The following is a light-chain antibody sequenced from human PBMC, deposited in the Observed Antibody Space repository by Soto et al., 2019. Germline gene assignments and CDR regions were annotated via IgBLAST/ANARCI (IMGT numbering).Light chain of an antibody. V-gene: IGLV2-8*01. Sequence: QSALTQPPSASGSPGQSVTISCTGTSSDVGSYKHVAWYQHHPGKAPKVMIYEVSKRPSGVPDRFSGSKSGNTASLTVSGLQAEDEADYYCSSYAGSNIWVFGTGTKVTVL. CDR2: EVS. CDR1: SSDVGSYKH. J-gene: IGLJ1*01. CDR3: SSYAGSNIWV.